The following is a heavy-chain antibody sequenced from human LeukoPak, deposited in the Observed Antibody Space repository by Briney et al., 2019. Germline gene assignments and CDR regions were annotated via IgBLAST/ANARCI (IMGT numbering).Heavy chain of an antibody. D-gene: IGHD1-7*01. J-gene: IGHJ4*02. CDR1: GCTLTGYY. Sequence: ASVKVSCKASGCTLTGYYMHWLRQAPGQGLEWMGRINPNSGDTRFAQKFQGRVTMSRDTSLSTAYMELSRLTSDDTAVYFCATHINWNYAGILDYWGQGALVTVSS. CDR2: INPNSGDT. V-gene: IGHV1-2*06. CDR3: ATHINWNYAGILDY.